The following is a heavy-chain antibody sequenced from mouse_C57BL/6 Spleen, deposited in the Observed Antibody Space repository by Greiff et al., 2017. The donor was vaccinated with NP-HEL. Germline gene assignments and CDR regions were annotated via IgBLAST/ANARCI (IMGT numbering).Heavy chain of an antibody. V-gene: IGHV5-4*01. Sequence: VQLKESGGGLVKPGGSLKLSCAASGFTFSSYAMSWVRQTPEKRLEWVATISDGGSYTYYPDNVKGRFTISRDNAKNNLYLQMSHLKSEDTAMYYCARERVTAVGAAYYAMDYWGQGASVTVAS. D-gene: IGHD1-1*01. CDR3: ARERVTAVGAAYYAMDY. CDR1: GFTFSSYA. CDR2: ISDGGSYT. J-gene: IGHJ4*01.